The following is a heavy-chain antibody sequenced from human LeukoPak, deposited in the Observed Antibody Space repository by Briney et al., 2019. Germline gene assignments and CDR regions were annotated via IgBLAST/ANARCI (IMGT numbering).Heavy chain of an antibody. Sequence: ASVKVSCKASGYTFTSYGISWVRQAPGQGLEWMGWISACNGNTNYAQKLQGRVTMTTDTSTSTAYMELRSLRSDDTAVYYCARDERSPYLYYYDSSGYISDYWGQGTLVTVSS. D-gene: IGHD3-22*01. V-gene: IGHV1-18*01. CDR3: ARDERSPYLYYYDSSGYISDY. CDR2: ISACNGNT. J-gene: IGHJ4*02. CDR1: GYTFTSYG.